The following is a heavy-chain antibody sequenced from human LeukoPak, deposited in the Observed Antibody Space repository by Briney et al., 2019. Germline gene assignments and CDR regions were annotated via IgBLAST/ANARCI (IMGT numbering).Heavy chain of an antibody. J-gene: IGHJ4*02. CDR3: TKDIADH. CDR2: MSSRAYRETT. Sequence: GGSLRLSCTASGFTFGDYTLSWVRQAPGEGLEWVGFMSSRAYRETTEYAASVKGRFTISRDDSKSIGYLQMNSLKSDDIALYYCTKDIADHWRQETLVTVSS. CDR1: GFTFGDYT. D-gene: IGHD6-13*01. V-gene: IGHV3-49*04.